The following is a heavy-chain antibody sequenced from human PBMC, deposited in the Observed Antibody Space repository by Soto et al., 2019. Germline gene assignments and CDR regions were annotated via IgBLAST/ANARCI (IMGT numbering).Heavy chain of an antibody. CDR2: IWYDGSNK. V-gene: IGHV3-33*03. D-gene: IGHD2-15*01. CDR3: GGGDLGCRGGGWPIWGMDL. Sequence: QVQLVESGGGVVQPGRSLRLSCAASGFTFNKYGMHWVRQAPGKGLEGVAVIWYDGSNKYYEDSVKGRFTISRDNSKNQEYLENKRLRGEGTAGDLRGGGDLGCRGGGWPIWGMDLWGQGTTVTVSS. J-gene: IGHJ6*01. CDR1: GFTFNKYG.